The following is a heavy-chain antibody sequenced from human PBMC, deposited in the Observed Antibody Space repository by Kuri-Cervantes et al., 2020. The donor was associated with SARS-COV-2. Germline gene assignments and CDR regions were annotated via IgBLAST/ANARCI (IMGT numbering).Heavy chain of an antibody. J-gene: IGHJ6*02. CDR3: ARDLLNVWSGYYYYYGMDV. CDR2: IKQDGSEK. D-gene: IGHD3-3*01. V-gene: IGHV3-7*01. Sequence: LSLTCAASGFTFSSYWMSWVRQAPGKGLEWVANIKQDGSEKYYVDSVKGRFTISRDNAKNSLYLQMNSLRDEDTAVYYCARDLLNVWSGYYYYYGMDVWGQGTTVTVSS. CDR1: GFTFSSYW.